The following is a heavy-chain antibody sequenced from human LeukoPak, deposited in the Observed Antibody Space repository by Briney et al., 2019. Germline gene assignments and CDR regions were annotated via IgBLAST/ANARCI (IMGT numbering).Heavy chain of an antibody. J-gene: IGHJ5*02. D-gene: IGHD5-18*01. CDR1: EYTFTDYY. Sequence: ASVKVSCKASEYTFTDYYMHWVRQAPGQGLEWMGWMNPNSGNTGYAQKFQGRVTMTRNTSISTAYMELSSLRSEDTAVYYCARSIVNSYGVPRKNWFDPWGQGTLVTVSS. CDR2: MNPNSGNT. V-gene: IGHV1-8*02. CDR3: ARSIVNSYGVPRKNWFDP.